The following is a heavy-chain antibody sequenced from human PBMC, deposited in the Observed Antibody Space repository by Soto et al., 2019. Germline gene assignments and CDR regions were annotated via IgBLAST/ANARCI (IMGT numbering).Heavy chain of an antibody. CDR3: AKDLGGYQLLYYYYYGMDV. CDR1: GFTFSSYG. V-gene: IGHV3-30*18. Sequence: PGGSLRLSCAASGFTFSSYGMHWVRQAPGKGLEWVAVISYDGSNKYYADSVKGRFTISRDNSKNTLYLQMNSLRAEDTAVYYCAKDLGGYQLLYYYYYGMDVWGQGTTVTVSS. CDR2: ISYDGSNK. J-gene: IGHJ6*02. D-gene: IGHD2-2*01.